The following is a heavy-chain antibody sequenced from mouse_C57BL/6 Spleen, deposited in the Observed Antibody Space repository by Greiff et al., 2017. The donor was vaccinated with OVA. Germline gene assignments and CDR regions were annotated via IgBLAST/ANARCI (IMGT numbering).Heavy chain of an antibody. D-gene: IGHD2-4*01. CDR2: IWSGGST. CDR1: GFSLTSYG. CDR3: ARSLIYYDYHYAMDY. Sequence: VKVVESGPGLVQPSQSLSITCTVSGFSLTSYGVHWVRQSPGKGLEWLGVIWSGGSTDYNAAFISRLSISKDNSKSQVFFKMNSLQADDTAIYXCARSLIYYDYHYAMDYWGQGTSVTVSS. J-gene: IGHJ4*01. V-gene: IGHV2-2*01.